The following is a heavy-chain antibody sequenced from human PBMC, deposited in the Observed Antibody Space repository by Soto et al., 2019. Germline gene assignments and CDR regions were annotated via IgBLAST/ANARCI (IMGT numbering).Heavy chain of an antibody. CDR2: ISFDGSSK. CDR3: ARDTVTSLPPYQGFYYYGIDV. Sequence: QAHLVESGGGVVQPGGSRTLSCTASGFPFSSYTMHWLRRAPGKGLEWVGIISFDGSSKYYADLLKGRIVISRDNSKDSLYLQMDTLRTDDTAIYYCARDTVTSLPPYQGFYYYGIDVWGQETTVTVSS. D-gene: IGHD2-2*01. CDR1: GFPFSSYT. V-gene: IGHV3-30*09. J-gene: IGHJ6*02.